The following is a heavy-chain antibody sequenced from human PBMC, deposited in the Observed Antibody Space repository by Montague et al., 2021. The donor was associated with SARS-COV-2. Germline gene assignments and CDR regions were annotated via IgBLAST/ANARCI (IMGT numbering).Heavy chain of an antibody. V-gene: IGHV6-1*01. D-gene: IGHD2-21*02. CDR1: GDSVSSNIAT. CDR3: ARAFCGGDCYFSRYFDL. Sequence: CAISGDSVSSNIATWNWIRQSPLRGLEWLGRTYYRSKWYNDYAVFVKSRLIINPDTSNNRISLQLISVTPEYTAVYYCARAFCGGDCYFSRYFDLWDRGTLVTVSS. J-gene: IGHJ2*01. CDR2: TYYRSKWYN.